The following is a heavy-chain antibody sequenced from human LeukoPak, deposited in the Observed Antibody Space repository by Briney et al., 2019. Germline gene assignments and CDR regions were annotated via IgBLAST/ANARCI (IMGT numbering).Heavy chain of an antibody. Sequence: GESLKISCKGSGYSFTSYWIGWVRQMPGKGLEWMGIIYPGDSDTRYSPSFQGQVTISADKYIITAYLQWSSVKASDSAMYYCARAGSSGYYHFDYWGQGTLVTVSS. CDR1: GYSFTSYW. CDR3: ARAGSSGYYHFDY. D-gene: IGHD3-22*01. CDR2: IYPGDSDT. J-gene: IGHJ4*02. V-gene: IGHV5-51*01.